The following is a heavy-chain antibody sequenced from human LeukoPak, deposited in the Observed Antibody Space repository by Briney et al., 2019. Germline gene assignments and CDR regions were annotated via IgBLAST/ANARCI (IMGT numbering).Heavy chain of an antibody. Sequence: PGGSLRLSCAASGFTFSSYWMHWVRQAPGKGLEWVSAISGSGGSTYYADSVKGRFTISRDNSKNTLYLQMNSLRAEDTAVYYCARERGYSYGSLFDYWGQGTLVTVSS. CDR1: GFTFSSYW. V-gene: IGHV3-23*01. CDR3: ARERGYSYGSLFDY. CDR2: ISGSGGST. D-gene: IGHD5-18*01. J-gene: IGHJ4*02.